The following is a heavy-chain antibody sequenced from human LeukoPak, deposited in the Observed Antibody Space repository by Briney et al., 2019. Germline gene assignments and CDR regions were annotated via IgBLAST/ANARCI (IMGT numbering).Heavy chain of an antibody. D-gene: IGHD6-6*01. J-gene: IGHJ4*02. CDR1: GGSINVYY. Sequence: KTSETLSLTCSVSGGSINVYYWNWIRQSPGKGLEWIGSISYSGSTNYNPSLKSRVTISMDTSKNRFSLKVSSVIAADTAMYYCARGGSRSYTSSTLDYRGQGTLVTVSS. CDR2: ISYSGST. CDR3: ARGGSRSYTSSTLDY. V-gene: IGHV4-59*01.